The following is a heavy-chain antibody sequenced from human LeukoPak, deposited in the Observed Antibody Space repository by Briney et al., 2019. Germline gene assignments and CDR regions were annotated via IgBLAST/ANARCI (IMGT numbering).Heavy chain of an antibody. CDR2: ISAYNGNT. Sequence: ASVKVSCKASGYTFTSYGISWVRQAPGQGLEWMGWISAYNGNTNYAQKLQGRVTMTTDTSTSTAYMVLRSLRSDDTAVYYCARDQGALLWFGELFSSYYYYGKDVWGQGTTVNVSS. CDR1: GYTFTSYG. D-gene: IGHD3-10*01. J-gene: IGHJ6*02. CDR3: ARDQGALLWFGELFSSYYYYGKDV. V-gene: IGHV1-18*01.